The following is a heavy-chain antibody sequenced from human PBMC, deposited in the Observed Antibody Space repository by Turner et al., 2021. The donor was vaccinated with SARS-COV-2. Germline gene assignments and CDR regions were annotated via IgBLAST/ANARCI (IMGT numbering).Heavy chain of an antibody. CDR1: GGSISSSTYY. CDR2: IYYSGIT. Sequence: QLQLQESGPGLVKPSETLSLTCTVSGGSISSSTYYWGWIRQPPGKGLEWIGNIYYSGITYYNPSLKSRVTISVDTSKNQFSLKLSSVTTADTAVCYCARLMDTAMDYYGMDVWGQGTTVTVSS. CDR3: ARLMDTAMDYYGMDV. V-gene: IGHV4-39*01. J-gene: IGHJ6*02. D-gene: IGHD5-18*01.